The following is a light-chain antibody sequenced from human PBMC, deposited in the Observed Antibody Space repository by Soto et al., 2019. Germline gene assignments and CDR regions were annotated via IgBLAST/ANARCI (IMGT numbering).Light chain of an antibody. CDR2: AAS. CDR1: QSIKNY. J-gene: IGKJ3*01. Sequence: DIQMTQSPSSLSASVGDRVTITCRASQSIKNYLNWYQQKPGKAPNLLIYAASILQSGVPSRFSGSGSGTDFTLTINSLQPEDFATYYCQQSYSTPVTFGPGTKVDIK. V-gene: IGKV1-39*01. CDR3: QQSYSTPVT.